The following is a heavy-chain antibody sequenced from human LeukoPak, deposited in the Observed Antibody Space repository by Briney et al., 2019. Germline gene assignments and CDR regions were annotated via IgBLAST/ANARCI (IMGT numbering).Heavy chain of an antibody. Sequence: GGSLRLSCAASGFTFSRYWMTWVRQAPGKRLERVANIKEDGSENSYVESVKGRFTISRDNAKNSLYLQLNSLRAEDTAVYFCARQRYSDYWGQGTLVTVSS. CDR2: IKEDGSEN. CDR1: GFTFSRYW. D-gene: IGHD1-1*01. V-gene: IGHV3-7*01. J-gene: IGHJ4*02. CDR3: ARQRYSDY.